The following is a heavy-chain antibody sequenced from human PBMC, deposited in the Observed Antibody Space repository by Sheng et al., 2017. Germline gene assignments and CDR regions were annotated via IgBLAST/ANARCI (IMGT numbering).Heavy chain of an antibody. CDR1: GYTFKNYG. Sequence: GPEVKKPGASVKVSCKASGYTFKNYGITWLRQAPGQGLEWMGWISLYNGDTKYAQKLQGRVTMTTDTSTSTAYMELRSLRSDDTAVYYCVRLMYGANYFDHSGQGTLVTVSS. CDR2: ISLYNGDT. D-gene: IGHD2-8*01. J-gene: IGHJ4*02. CDR3: VRLMYGANYFDH. V-gene: IGHV1-18*01.